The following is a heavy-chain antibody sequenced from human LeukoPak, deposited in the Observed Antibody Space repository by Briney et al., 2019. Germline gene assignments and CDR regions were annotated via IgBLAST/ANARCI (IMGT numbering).Heavy chain of an antibody. V-gene: IGHV3-7*01. CDR2: INPDGNKK. Sequence: GGSLRLSCAVSGLTFSSSWMDWVRQAPGKGLEWVASINPDGNKKYSADSLKGRFTISRDNSKNTLYLQMNSLRAEDTAVYYCAKGSYSSGWYVPSHYFDYWGQGTLVTVSS. J-gene: IGHJ4*02. CDR3: AKGSYSSGWYVPSHYFDY. D-gene: IGHD6-19*01. CDR1: GLTFSSSW.